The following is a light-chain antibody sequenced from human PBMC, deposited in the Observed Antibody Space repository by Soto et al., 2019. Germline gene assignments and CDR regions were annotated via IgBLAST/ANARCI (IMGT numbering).Light chain of an antibody. CDR1: SSDVGGSNY. Sequence: QSVLTQPASVSGSPGQSITISCTGTSSDVGGSNYVSWYQQHPGKAPKLMIYDVHNRPSGISNRFSGSKSGNTASLTISGRQAEDEADYYCSSYRSGSTLVFGGGTKVTVL. CDR3: SSYRSGSTLV. CDR2: DVH. J-gene: IGLJ2*01. V-gene: IGLV2-14*01.